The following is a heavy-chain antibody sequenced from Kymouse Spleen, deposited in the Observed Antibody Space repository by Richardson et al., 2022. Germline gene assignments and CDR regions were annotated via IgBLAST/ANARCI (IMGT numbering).Heavy chain of an antibody. V-gene: IGHV3-30*18. CDR3: AKDLGLWFGELKLRYGR. CDR1: GFTFSSYG. D-gene: IGHD3-10*01. Sequence: QVQLVESGGGVVQPGRSLRLSCAASGFTFSSYGMHWVRQAPGKGLEWVAVISYDGSNKYYADSVKGRFTISRDNSKNTLYLQMNSLRAEDTAVYYCAKDLGLWFGELKLRYGRLGPRDHGHRLL. J-gene: IGHJ6*02. CDR2: ISYDGSNK.